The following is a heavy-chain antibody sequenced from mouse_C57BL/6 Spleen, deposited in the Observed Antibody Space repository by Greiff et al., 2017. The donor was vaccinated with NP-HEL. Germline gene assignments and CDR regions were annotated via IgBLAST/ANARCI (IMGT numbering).Heavy chain of an antibody. CDR3: ARSLYYYGSSHYYAMDY. Sequence: VQVVESGAELARPGASVKMSCKASGYTFTSYTMHWVKQRPGQGLEWIGYINPSSGYTKYNQKFKDKATLTADKSSSTAYMQLSSLTSEDSAVYYCARSLYYYGSSHYYAMDYWGQGTSVTVSS. D-gene: IGHD1-1*01. CDR1: GYTFTSYT. CDR2: INPSSGYT. V-gene: IGHV1-4*01. J-gene: IGHJ4*01.